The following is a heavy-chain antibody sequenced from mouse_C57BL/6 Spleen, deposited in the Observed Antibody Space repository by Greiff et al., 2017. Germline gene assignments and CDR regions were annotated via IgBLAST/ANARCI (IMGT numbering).Heavy chain of an antibody. CDR1: GYTFTSYW. Sequence: QVHVKQPGAELVMPGASVKLSCKASGYTFTSYWMHWVKQRPGQGLEWIGGIDPSDSYTNYNQKFKGKSTLTVDKSSSTAYMQLSSLTSEYSSVYYCARNGTKCYFVYWGQGTTLTVSS. CDR2: IDPSDSYT. D-gene: IGHD4-1*01. J-gene: IGHJ2*01. V-gene: IGHV1-69*01. CDR3: ARNGTKCYFVY.